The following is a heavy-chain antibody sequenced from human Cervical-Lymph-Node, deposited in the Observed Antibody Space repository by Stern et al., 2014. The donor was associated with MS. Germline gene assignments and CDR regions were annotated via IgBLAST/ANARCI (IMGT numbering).Heavy chain of an antibody. D-gene: IGHD6-13*01. Sequence: VQLMQSGGDVVRPGGSLRLSCVASGFTFDDYGMGWVRQAPGKGLEWVSGVNWNGATTGYTDSMKGRFTVSRDNAKNSLYLQMHSLRAEDTAFYYCARRAAAVTYWYFDLWGRGTLVTVSS. V-gene: IGHV3-20*04. CDR1: GFTFDDYG. J-gene: IGHJ2*01. CDR2: VNWNGATT. CDR3: ARRAAAVTYWYFDL.